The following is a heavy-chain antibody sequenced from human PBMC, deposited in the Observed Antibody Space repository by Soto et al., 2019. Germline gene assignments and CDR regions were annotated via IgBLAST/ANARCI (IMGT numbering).Heavy chain of an antibody. V-gene: IGHV1-2*02. Sequence: ASVKVSCKASGYTFTGYYMHWVRQAPGQGLEWMGWINPNSGGTNYAQKFQGRVTMTRDTSISTAYMELSRLRSDDTAVYYCARDMGITMVRGVILSYNWFDPWGQGTLVTVSS. D-gene: IGHD3-10*01. CDR2: INPNSGGT. CDR3: ARDMGITMVRGVILSYNWFDP. CDR1: GYTFTGYY. J-gene: IGHJ5*02.